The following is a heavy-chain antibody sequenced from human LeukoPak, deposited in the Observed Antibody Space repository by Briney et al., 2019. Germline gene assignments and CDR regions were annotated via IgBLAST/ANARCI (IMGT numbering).Heavy chain of an antibody. CDR1: GFTFSNYG. J-gene: IGHJ5*02. CDR2: IWYDGSNK. D-gene: IGHD6-19*01. CDR3: ARERRQNSSGWYRGWFDP. Sequence: YPGGSLRLSCAASGFTFSNYGMHWVRQAPGKGLEWVAVIWYDGSNKYYADSVKGRFTISRDNSKNTLYLQMNSLRAEDTAVYHCARERRQNSSGWYRGWFDPWGQGTLVTVSS. V-gene: IGHV3-33*01.